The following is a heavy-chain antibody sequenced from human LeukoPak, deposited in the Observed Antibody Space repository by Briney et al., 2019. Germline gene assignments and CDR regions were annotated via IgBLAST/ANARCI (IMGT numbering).Heavy chain of an antibody. CDR2: INPNSGAT. CDR3: ARGLDLYPGYSYGQNWFDP. D-gene: IGHD5-18*01. Sequence: GASVKVSCKASGYTLTGYYIHWVRQAPGQGLEWMGWINPNSGATKYAQKIQGRVTMTRDTSISTVYMELSRLRSDDTAVYYCARGLDLYPGYSYGQNWFDPWGQGTLVTVSS. J-gene: IGHJ5*02. V-gene: IGHV1-2*02. CDR1: GYTLTGYY.